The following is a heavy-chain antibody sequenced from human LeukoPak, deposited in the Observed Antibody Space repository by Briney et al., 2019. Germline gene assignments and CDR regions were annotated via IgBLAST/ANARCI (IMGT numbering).Heavy chain of an antibody. CDR1: GYTFTTYD. CDR2: MNSISGNT. J-gene: IGHJ4*02. V-gene: IGHV1-8*01. D-gene: IGHD4-11*01. Sequence: GASVKVSCKASGYTFTTYDINWVRQAPGQGLEWMGWMNSISGNTGYAQKFQGRVTMTRDTSISTAYMELSRLRSDDTAVYYCARAGDYRYFDYWGQGTLVTVSS. CDR3: ARAGDYRYFDY.